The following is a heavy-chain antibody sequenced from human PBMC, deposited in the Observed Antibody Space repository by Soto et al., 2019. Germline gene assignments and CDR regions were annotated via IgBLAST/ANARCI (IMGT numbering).Heavy chain of an antibody. CDR1: GGTFSSYA. CDR3: ARGGTYGSGTSCSYGMDV. Sequence: SVKVSCKASGGTFSSYAISWVRQAPGQGLEWMGGIIPIFGTPNYAQNFQGRVTITADESTSTAYMELSSLRSEDTAVYYCARGGTYGSGTSCSYGMDVWGQGTTVTVSS. CDR2: IIPIFGTP. J-gene: IGHJ6*02. D-gene: IGHD2-2*01. V-gene: IGHV1-69*13.